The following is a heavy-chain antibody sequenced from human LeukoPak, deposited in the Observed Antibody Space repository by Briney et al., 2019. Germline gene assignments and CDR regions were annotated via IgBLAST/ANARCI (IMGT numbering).Heavy chain of an antibody. Sequence: GGSLRLSCAASAFTFSNFDMHWVRQAPGMGLEWVAFIRYDGSNKYCADSVKGRFTISRDNSKNTLYLQMNSLRAEDTAVYYCARGNIAAALTFDYWGQGTLVTVSS. CDR2: IRYDGSNK. J-gene: IGHJ4*02. CDR3: ARGNIAAALTFDY. V-gene: IGHV3-30*02. D-gene: IGHD6-13*01. CDR1: AFTFSNFD.